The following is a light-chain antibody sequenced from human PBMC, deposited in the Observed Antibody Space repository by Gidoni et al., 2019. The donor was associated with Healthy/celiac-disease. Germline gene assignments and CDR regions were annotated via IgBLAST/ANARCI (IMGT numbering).Light chain of an antibody. J-gene: IGKJ2*01. CDR3: QQSYNTLMYT. Sequence: DIQMTQSPSSLSASVGDRVTITCRASQSISSYLNWYQQKPGKAPKLLIYAASSLQSGVPSRFSGSGSGTDFTLTISSLQPEDFATYSCQQSYNTLMYTFGQGTKLEIK. V-gene: IGKV1-39*01. CDR2: AAS. CDR1: QSISSY.